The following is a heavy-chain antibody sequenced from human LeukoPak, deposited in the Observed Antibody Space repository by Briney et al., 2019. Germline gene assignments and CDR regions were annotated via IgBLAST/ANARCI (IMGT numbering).Heavy chain of an antibody. D-gene: IGHD1-26*01. CDR2: IYYSGTT. CDR1: GGSISISTYY. J-gene: IGHJ4*02. Sequence: SETLSLTCTVSGGSISISTYYWAYIRQPPGKGLEWLGTIYYSGTTYYNPSLKSRITMSVDTSREQFSLKLSSVTAADTAVYYCARHRKVGLVYFDYWGQGTLVTVSS. V-gene: IGHV4-39*01. CDR3: ARHRKVGLVYFDY.